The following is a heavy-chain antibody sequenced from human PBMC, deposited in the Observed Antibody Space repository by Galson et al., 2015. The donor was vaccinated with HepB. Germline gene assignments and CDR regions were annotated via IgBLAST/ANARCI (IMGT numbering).Heavy chain of an antibody. V-gene: IGHV3-11*03. J-gene: IGHJ6*02. D-gene: IGHD2-21*02. CDR3: ARYPRGDCGGSDCYESRHGMDV. Sequence: SLRLSCAASGFPFSDFYMTWIRQAPGKGLEWISYISTTHSYTKYEASVQGRFTISRDNAKSSLYLRMSGLRVEDTAIYYCARYPRGDCGGSDCYESRHGMDVWGQGTTVTVS. CDR1: GFPFSDFY. CDR2: ISTTHSYT.